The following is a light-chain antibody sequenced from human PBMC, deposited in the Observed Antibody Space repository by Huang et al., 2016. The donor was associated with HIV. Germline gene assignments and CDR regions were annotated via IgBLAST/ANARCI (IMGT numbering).Light chain of an antibody. V-gene: IGKV1-39*01. Sequence: DIQMTQSPSSLSASVGDRVNITCRASQSVSSYLNWYQQKPGKAPNLLIYAASTLQSGVPSRFSGSGSGTDFTRTISSLQPEDFATYYCQHSYSTPYTFGQGTKLEIK. CDR3: QHSYSTPYT. CDR1: QSVSSY. CDR2: AAS. J-gene: IGKJ2*01.